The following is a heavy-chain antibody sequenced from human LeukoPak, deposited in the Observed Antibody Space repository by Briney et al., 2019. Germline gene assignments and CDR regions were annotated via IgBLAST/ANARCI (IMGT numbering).Heavy chain of an antibody. CDR3: TSGSYYYFDY. D-gene: IGHD1-26*01. CDR2: INPSGGST. J-gene: IGHJ4*02. V-gene: IGHV1-46*01. CDR1: GYTFTGYY. Sequence: ASVKVSCKTSGYTFTGYYVHWVRQAPGQGLEWMGIINPSGGSTSYAQKFQGRVTMTRDTSTSTVYMELSSLRSEDTAVYYCTSGSYYYFDYWGQGTLVTVSS.